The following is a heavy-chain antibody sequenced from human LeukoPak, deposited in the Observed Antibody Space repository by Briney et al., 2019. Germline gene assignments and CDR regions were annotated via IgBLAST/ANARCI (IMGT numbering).Heavy chain of an antibody. D-gene: IGHD3-10*01. Sequence: SETLSLTCTVSGGSISSYYWSWIRQPPGKGLEWIGYIYYSGSTNYNPSLKSRVTISVDTSKNQFSLKLSSVTAADTAVYYCGRFGELGLWAFDIWGQGTMVIVSS. CDR1: GGSISSYY. J-gene: IGHJ3*02. CDR2: IYYSGST. CDR3: GRFGELGLWAFDI. V-gene: IGHV4-59*01.